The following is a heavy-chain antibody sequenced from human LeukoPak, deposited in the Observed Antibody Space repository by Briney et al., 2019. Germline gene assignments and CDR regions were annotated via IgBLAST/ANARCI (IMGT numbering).Heavy chain of an antibody. CDR1: GFIFSSYG. CDR3: ARDRLLYLDY. CDR2: ILSDGSKD. J-gene: IGHJ4*02. Sequence: GGSLRLSCAASGFIFSSYGMHWVRQAPGKGLEWVAVILSDGSKDFYADSVKGRFTISRDNSKNTLYLQINSLRVEDTAVYFCARDRLLYLDYWGQGTPVTVSS. D-gene: IGHD2-21*02. V-gene: IGHV3-33*01.